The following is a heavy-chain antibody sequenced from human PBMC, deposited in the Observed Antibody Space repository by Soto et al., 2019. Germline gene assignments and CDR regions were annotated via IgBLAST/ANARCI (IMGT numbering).Heavy chain of an antibody. Sequence: QLQLQESGPGLVKPSETLSLTCTVSGGSISSSSYYWGWIRQPPGKGLEWIGSIYYSGSTYYNPSLKSRVTISVDTSKNQFSLKLSSVTAADTAVYYCASGDYDILNLDYWGQGTLVTVSS. J-gene: IGHJ4*02. CDR1: GGSISSSSYY. D-gene: IGHD3-9*01. V-gene: IGHV4-39*01. CDR3: ASGDYDILNLDY. CDR2: IYYSGST.